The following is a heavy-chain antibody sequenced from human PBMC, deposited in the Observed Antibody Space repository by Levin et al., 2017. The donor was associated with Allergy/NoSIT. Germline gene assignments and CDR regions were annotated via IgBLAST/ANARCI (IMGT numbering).Heavy chain of an antibody. V-gene: IGHV3-23*01. CDR3: ATLMSSSWFDP. Sequence: SCTGSGSRYSSDAMAWVRLAPGKGLQWVSAISGSGGSTYYADSVRGRFIISRDNSRKTLYLQMNSLRVEDTAVYYCATLMSSSWFDPWGQGTSVTVSS. CDR1: GSRYSSDA. D-gene: IGHD6-13*01. J-gene: IGHJ5*02. CDR2: ISGSGGST.